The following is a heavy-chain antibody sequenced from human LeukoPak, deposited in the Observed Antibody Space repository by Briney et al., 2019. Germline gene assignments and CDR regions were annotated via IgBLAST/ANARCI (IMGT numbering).Heavy chain of an antibody. V-gene: IGHV4-30-2*02. D-gene: IGHD3-10*01. J-gene: IGHJ4*02. CDR2: IYHSGST. CDR1: GGSISSGGYS. CDR3: AEITMVRGVKN. Sequence: SQTLSLTCAVSGGSISSGGYSWSWIRQPPGKGLEWIGYIYHSGSTYYNPSLKSRVTISVDTSKNQFSLKLSSVTAADTAVYYCAEITMVRGVKNWGQGTLVTVSS.